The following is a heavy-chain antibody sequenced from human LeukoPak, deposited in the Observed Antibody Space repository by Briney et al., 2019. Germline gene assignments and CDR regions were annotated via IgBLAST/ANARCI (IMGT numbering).Heavy chain of an antibody. CDR3: ASGRQLGY. Sequence: GGSLSLSCAASGFTFSNYWMSWVRQAPGEGLEWVAHIKEDGSEKYYVDSVKGRFTISRDNARTSLYLQMNSLRAEDTAVYYCASGRQLGYWGQGTLVTVSS. J-gene: IGHJ4*02. CDR2: IKEDGSEK. CDR1: GFTFSNYW. D-gene: IGHD6-13*01. V-gene: IGHV3-7*01.